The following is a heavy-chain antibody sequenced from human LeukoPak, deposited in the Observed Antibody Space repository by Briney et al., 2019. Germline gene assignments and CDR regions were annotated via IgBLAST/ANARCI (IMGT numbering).Heavy chain of an antibody. CDR2: ISHDGNNE. J-gene: IGHJ3*02. V-gene: IGHV3-30*18. CDR1: GFTFSSYA. Sequence: GGSLSLSCAASGFTFSSYAMHWVRQAPGKGLEWVAVISHDGNNEYYADSVKGRFTISRDNSKNTLYLQMNSLRNEDTAVFYCAKDWGLAVALRAFDIWGQGTMVTVSS. D-gene: IGHD6-19*01. CDR3: AKDWGLAVALRAFDI.